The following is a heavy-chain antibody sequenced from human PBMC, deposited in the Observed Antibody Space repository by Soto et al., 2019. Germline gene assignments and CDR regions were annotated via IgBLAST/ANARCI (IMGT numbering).Heavy chain of an antibody. CDR1: GFTFSSYA. V-gene: IGHV3-23*01. CDR2: ISGSGGST. J-gene: IGHJ1*01. Sequence: EVQLLESGGGLVQPGGSLRLSCAASGFTFSSYAMSWVRQAPGTVLEWVSAISGSGGSTYYADSVKGRFTISRDNSKNTLYLQMNSLRAEDTAVYYCANDWGIAAAGTPSEYFQHWGQGTLVTVSS. CDR3: ANDWGIAAAGTPSEYFQH. D-gene: IGHD6-13*01.